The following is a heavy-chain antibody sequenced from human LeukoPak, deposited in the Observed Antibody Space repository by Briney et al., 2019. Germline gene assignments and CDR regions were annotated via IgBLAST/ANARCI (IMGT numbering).Heavy chain of an antibody. CDR2: INSDGSWT. J-gene: IGHJ4*02. CDR1: GFTFSSLW. D-gene: IGHD2/OR15-2a*01. Sequence: GVSLRLSCVASGFTFSSLWMYWVRQAPGKGLVWVSHINSDGSWTSYADSVKGRFTISKDNAKNTVYLQMDSLRAEDTAVYYCVSFYETYWGRGTLVTVSS. CDR3: VSFYETY. V-gene: IGHV3-74*01.